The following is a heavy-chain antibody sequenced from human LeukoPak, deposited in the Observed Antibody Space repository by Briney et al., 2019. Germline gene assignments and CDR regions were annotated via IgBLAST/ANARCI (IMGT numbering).Heavy chain of an antibody. CDR1: GFTFDDYA. D-gene: IGHD1-26*01. CDR2: ISWNSGSI. V-gene: IGHV3-9*01. CDR3: AKDLQVGAMGWAFDY. J-gene: IGHJ4*02. Sequence: PGGSLRLSCAASGFTFDDYAMHWVRQAPGKGLEWVSGISWNSGSIGYADSVKGRFTISRDYAKNSLYLQMNSLRAEDTALYYCAKDLQVGAMGWAFDYWGQGTLVTVSS.